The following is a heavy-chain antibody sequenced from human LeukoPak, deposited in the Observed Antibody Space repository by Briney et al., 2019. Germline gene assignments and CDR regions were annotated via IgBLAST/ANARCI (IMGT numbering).Heavy chain of an antibody. D-gene: IGHD5-18*01. CDR3: AREGRGYSYGYGRGYFDY. Sequence: SETLSLTCAVYGGSLSGHYWSWIRQPPGKGLEWIGESNHSGSTNYNPSLKSRVTISVDTSKNQFSLKLSSVTAADTALYYCAREGRGYSYGYGRGYFDYWGQGTLVTVSS. V-gene: IGHV4-34*01. CDR2: SNHSGST. CDR1: GGSLSGHY. J-gene: IGHJ4*02.